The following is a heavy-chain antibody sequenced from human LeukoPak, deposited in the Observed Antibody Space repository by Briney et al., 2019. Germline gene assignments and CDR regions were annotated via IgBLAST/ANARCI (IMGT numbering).Heavy chain of an antibody. Sequence: PSETLSLTCAVSGVYISCSNWWSWVRQPPGKGLEWIGEIYHSGSTNYNPSLKSRVTISVDKSRNQFSLKLSSVTAADTAVYYCARGDYCGGDCYSRPDHWGRGTLVTVSS. CDR3: ARGDYCGGDCYSRPDH. D-gene: IGHD2-21*02. CDR1: GVYISCSNW. V-gene: IGHV4-4*02. CDR2: IYHSGST. J-gene: IGHJ4*02.